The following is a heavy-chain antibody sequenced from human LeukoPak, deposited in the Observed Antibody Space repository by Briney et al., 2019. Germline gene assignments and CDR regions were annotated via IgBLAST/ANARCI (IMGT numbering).Heavy chain of an antibody. J-gene: IGHJ4*02. CDR2: IIPIFGTA. CDR1: GGTFSSYA. CDR3: AREMHIEVVTAKGPLVY. D-gene: IGHD2-21*02. V-gene: IGHV1-69*05. Sequence: GASVKVSCKASGGTFSSYAISWVRQAPGQGLEWMGGIIPIFGTANYAQKFQGRVTITRDTSASTAYMELSSLRSEDTAVYYCAREMHIEVVTAKGPLVYWGQGTLVTVSS.